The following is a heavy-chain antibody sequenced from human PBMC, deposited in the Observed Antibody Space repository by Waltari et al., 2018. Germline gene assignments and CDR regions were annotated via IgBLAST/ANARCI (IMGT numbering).Heavy chain of an antibody. V-gene: IGHV2-5*01. Sequence: QITLKESGPTLVKPTQTLTLNCTFSGFSLSTSGVGVGWIRQPPGKALEWLALIYWTDTKRYSPSLKSRLTVTQDTSKNQVVLTMANVDTVDTATYYCAHRRSDYGDYGHGAFDVWGQGTMVTVSS. CDR3: AHRRSDYGDYGHGAFDV. D-gene: IGHD4-17*01. CDR2: IYWTDTK. CDR1: GFSLSTSGVG. J-gene: IGHJ3*01.